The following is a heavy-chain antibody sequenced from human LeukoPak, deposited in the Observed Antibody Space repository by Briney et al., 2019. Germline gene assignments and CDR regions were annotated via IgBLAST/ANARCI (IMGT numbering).Heavy chain of an antibody. V-gene: IGHV4-61*02. CDR1: GGSISSGSYY. J-gene: IGHJ4*02. CDR3: ARWGKKAFDY. CDR2: IYTSGST. D-gene: IGHD1-26*01. Sequence: SETLSLTCTVSGGSISSGSYYWSWIRQPAGKGLEWIGRIYTSGSTNCNPSLKSRVTISVDTSKNQFSLKLSSVTAADTAVYYCARWGKKAFDYWGQGTLVTVSS.